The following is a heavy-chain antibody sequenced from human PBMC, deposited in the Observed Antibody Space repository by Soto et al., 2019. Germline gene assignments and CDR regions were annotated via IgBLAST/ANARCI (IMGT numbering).Heavy chain of an antibody. D-gene: IGHD5-12*01. CDR1: GGTFSSYA. V-gene: IGHV1-69*12. J-gene: IGHJ4*02. Sequence: QVQLVQSGAEVKKPGSSVKVSCKASGGTFSSYAISWVRQAPGQGLEWMGGIIPIFGTANYAQKFQGRVTITADESTSTAYRELSSLRSEDTAVYYCARFRGDGYNAQYYFDYWGQGTLVTVSS. CDR2: IIPIFGTA. CDR3: ARFRGDGYNAQYYFDY.